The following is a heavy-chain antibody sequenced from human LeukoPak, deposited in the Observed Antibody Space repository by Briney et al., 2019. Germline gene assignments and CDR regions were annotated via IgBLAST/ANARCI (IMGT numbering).Heavy chain of an antibody. V-gene: IGHV4-39*01. J-gene: IGHJ4*02. CDR3: ERPRRRPIDY. Sequence: SETLSLTCTVSGGSISSSSYYWGWIRQPPGKGLEWIRSIYYSGSTYYNPSLKSRVTISVDTSKNQFSLKMSSVTAADTAVYYCERPRRRPIDYWCQETLVTVSS. CDR2: IYYSGST. CDR1: GGSISSSSYY.